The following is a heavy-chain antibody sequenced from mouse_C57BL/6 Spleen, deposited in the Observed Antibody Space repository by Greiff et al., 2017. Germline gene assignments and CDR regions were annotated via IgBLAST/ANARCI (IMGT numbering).Heavy chain of an antibody. J-gene: IGHJ3*01. V-gene: IGHV1-52*01. D-gene: IGHD1-1*01. Sequence: VQLQQPGAELVRPGSSVQLSCKASGYTFTSYWMHWVKQRPIQGLEWIGNIDPSDSETHYNQKFKDKATLTVDKSSSTAYMQLRSLTSEASAVYDCARVSYGSSYLFAYWGQGTLVTVSA. CDR1: GYTFTSYW. CDR3: ARVSYGSSYLFAY. CDR2: IDPSDSET.